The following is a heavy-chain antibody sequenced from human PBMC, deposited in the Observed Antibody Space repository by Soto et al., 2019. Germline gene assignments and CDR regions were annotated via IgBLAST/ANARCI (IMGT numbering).Heavy chain of an antibody. CDR3: ARGRVSYSGLVGRTLNYYYNGMDF. J-gene: IGHJ6*02. V-gene: IGHV4-34*01. Sequence: SETLSVTSGVSGGSFGGYYWSWIRQPPGKGLEWIREVNHSGSNNYNPSLKSRVTISVDTSKNQFSLNLSSVTAADTAVYYCARGRVSYSGLVGRTLNYYYNGMDFWGQGTTVTVSS. CDR1: GGSFGGYY. D-gene: IGHD5-12*01. CDR2: VNHSGSN.